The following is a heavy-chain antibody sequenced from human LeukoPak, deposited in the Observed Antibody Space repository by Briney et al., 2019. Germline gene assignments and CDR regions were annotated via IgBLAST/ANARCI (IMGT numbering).Heavy chain of an antibody. CDR1: GFTFSDYY. J-gene: IGHJ6*02. CDR2: ISDSGRTI. V-gene: IGHV3-11*01. Sequence: GGSLSLSCAASGFTFSDYYMSWIRQAPGKGLEWVSHISDSGRTIYYADSVKGRFTISRDNAKNSLYLQMISLRAEDTAVYYCASQYYYAMDVWGQGTTVTVSS. CDR3: ASQYYYAMDV.